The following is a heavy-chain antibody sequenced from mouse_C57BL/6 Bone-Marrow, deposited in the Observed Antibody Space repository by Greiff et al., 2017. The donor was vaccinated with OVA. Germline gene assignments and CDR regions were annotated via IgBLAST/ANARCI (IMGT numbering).Heavy chain of an antibody. CDR2: ISYDGSN. CDR3: ARAYYSNYDAMDY. Sequence: DVKLQESGPGLVKPSQSLSLTCSVTGYSITSGYYWNWIRQFPGNKLEWMGYISYDGSNNYNPSLKNRISITRDTSKNQFFLKLNSVTTEDTATYYCARAYYSNYDAMDYWGQGTSVTVSS. J-gene: IGHJ4*01. CDR1: GYSITSGYY. D-gene: IGHD2-5*01. V-gene: IGHV3-6*01.